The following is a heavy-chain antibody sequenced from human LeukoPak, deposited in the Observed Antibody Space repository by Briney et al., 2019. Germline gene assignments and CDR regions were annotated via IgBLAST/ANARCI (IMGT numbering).Heavy chain of an antibody. Sequence: ETLSLTCTVSGGSISSSSYYWGWIRQPPGKGLEWIGSIYYSGSTYYNPSLKSRVTISVDTSKNQFSLKPSSVTAADTAVYYCARLLSGGFDYWGQGTLVTVSS. J-gene: IGHJ4*02. CDR1: GGSISSSSYY. V-gene: IGHV4-39*01. CDR2: IYYSGST. CDR3: ARLLSGGFDY.